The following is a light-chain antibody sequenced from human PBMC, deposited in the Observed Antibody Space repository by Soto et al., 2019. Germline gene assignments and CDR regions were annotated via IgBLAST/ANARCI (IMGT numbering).Light chain of an antibody. Sequence: PGDRATLSCRASPCVSSSYLAWYQQKPGQAPRLLIYGASSRATGIPDRLCGRGSGRDFTLTISRLEPEDFAVYYCQQYGSSPPLTFGGGTKVDIK. CDR2: GAS. CDR1: PCVSSSY. V-gene: IGKV3-20*01. J-gene: IGKJ4*01. CDR3: QQYGSSPPLT.